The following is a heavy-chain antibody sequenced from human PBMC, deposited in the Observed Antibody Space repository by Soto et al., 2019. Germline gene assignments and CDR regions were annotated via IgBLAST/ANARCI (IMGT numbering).Heavy chain of an antibody. CDR1: GGSITNDDYC. CDR3: ARGPPGDKVDY. J-gene: IGHJ4*02. CDR2: IYNGGTT. D-gene: IGHD7-27*01. Sequence: QVHLQESGPGLVKPSQTLSLTCTVSGGSITNDDYCWSWIRQPPDKGLEWIGQIYNGGTTYNNPSLESRITISVHTSKTQFSRKLSSVSASDTAVYYCARGPPGDKVDYWGQGTLVPVSS. V-gene: IGHV4-30-4*01.